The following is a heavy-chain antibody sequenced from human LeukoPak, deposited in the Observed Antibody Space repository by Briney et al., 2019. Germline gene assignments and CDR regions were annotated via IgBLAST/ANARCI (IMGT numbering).Heavy chain of an antibody. CDR3: ARGSGSSWYLTDY. CDR1: GYTFTGYY. CDR2: INPNSGGT. Sequence: ASVTVSCKASGYTFTGYYMHWVRQAPGQGLEWMGWINPNSGGTNYAQKFQGRVTMTRDTSISTAYMELSRLRSDDTAVYYCARGSGSSWYLTDYWGQGTLVTVSS. V-gene: IGHV1-2*02. D-gene: IGHD6-13*01. J-gene: IGHJ4*02.